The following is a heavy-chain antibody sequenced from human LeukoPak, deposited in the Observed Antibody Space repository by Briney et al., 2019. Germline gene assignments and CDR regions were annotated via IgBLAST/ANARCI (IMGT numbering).Heavy chain of an antibody. J-gene: IGHJ4*02. CDR1: EFTFSSYS. CDR2: ISSSSSYI. Sequence: GGSLRLSCAASEFTFSSYSMNWVRQAPGKGLEWLSSISSSSSYIYYADSVKGRFTISRDNAKNSLYLQMNSLRAEDTAVYYCARGHPCSGGSCCFDYWGQGTLVTVSS. D-gene: IGHD2-15*01. V-gene: IGHV3-21*01. CDR3: ARGHPCSGGSCCFDY.